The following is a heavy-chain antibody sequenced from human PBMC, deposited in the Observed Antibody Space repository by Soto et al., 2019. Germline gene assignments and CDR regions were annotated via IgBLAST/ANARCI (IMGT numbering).Heavy chain of an antibody. CDR1: GASVSNYY. CDR3: ARWGYPAVRAFDT. CDR2: IHYTGET. J-gene: IGHJ3*02. D-gene: IGHD3-16*02. Sequence: QVQLQESGPGLKEPSETLSLTCTVSGASVSNYYWNWVRQPPGKGLEWIGYIHYTGETKHNPALKSRVTMSVDTSTNEFSLKMTSVTAADTAVYYCARWGYPAVRAFDTWGQGAMVTVSS. V-gene: IGHV4-59*02.